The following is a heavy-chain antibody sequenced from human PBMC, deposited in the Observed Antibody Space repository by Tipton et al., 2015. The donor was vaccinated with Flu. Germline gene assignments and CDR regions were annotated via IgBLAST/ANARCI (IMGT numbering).Heavy chain of an antibody. J-gene: IGHJ2*01. CDR2: IYPGDSDT. CDR1: GYSFTSYW. Sequence: QLVQSGAEVKKPGESLKISCKGSGYSFTSYWIGWVRQMPGKGLEWMGIIYPGDSDTRYSPSFQGQVTISADKSISTAYLQWSSLKAADAARYYGARRPNIAGAGPPGWYVDLWGRGTLVTVSS. CDR3: ARRPNIAGAGPPGWYVDL. D-gene: IGHD6-19*01. V-gene: IGHV5-51*01.